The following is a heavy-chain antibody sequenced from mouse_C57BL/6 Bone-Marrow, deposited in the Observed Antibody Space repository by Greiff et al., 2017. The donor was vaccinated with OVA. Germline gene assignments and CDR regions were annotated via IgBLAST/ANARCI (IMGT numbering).Heavy chain of an antibody. CDR1: GFTFSDYY. J-gene: IGHJ4*01. Sequence: EVQLQESGGGLVQPGGSLKLSCAASGFTFSDYYMYWVRQTPEKRLEWVAYISNGGGSTYYPDTVKGRFTISRDNAKNTLYLQMSRLKSEDTAMYYCARPSYYAMDYWGQGTSVTVSS. V-gene: IGHV5-12*01. CDR2: ISNGGGST. CDR3: ARPSYYAMDY.